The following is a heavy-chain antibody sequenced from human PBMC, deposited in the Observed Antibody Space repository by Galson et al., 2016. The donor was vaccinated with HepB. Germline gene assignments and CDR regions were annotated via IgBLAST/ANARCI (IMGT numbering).Heavy chain of an antibody. D-gene: IGHD6-19*01. J-gene: IGHJ4*02. CDR3: ARDNSSGCRDY. CDR1: GFSFSRYG. CDR2: IWYDGSNK. Sequence: SLRLSCAASGFSFSRYGMHWVRQAPGKGLEWVAVIWYDGSNKYYADSVKGRFTISRDNSKNTLYLQMNSLRAEDTAVYYCARDNSSGCRDYWGQGTLVTVSS. V-gene: IGHV3-33*01.